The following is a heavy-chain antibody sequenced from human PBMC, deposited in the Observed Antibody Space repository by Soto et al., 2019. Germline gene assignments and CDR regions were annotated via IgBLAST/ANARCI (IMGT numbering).Heavy chain of an antibody. V-gene: IGHV3-7*05. J-gene: IGHJ4*02. CDR3: AKTRSNNWGSLDY. CDR2: IKENGSKK. CDR1: GFTFSSYW. Sequence: PGGSLRLSCAASGFTFSSYWMSWVRQAPGKGLEWVANIKENGSKKYYVDSVKGRFTISRDNAKNTLYLQMNSLRAEDSAVYYCAKTRSNNWGSLDYWGQGALVTVSS. D-gene: IGHD7-27*01.